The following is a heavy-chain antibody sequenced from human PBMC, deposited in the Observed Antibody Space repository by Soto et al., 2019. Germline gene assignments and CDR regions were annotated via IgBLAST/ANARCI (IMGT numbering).Heavy chain of an antibody. Sequence: GGSLRLSCAASGFTFDDYAMHWVRQAPGKGLEWVSGISWNSGSIGYADSVKGRFTISRDNAKNSLYLQMNSLRAEDTALYYCAKAATMTTVTTFVWFDPWGQGTLVTVSS. D-gene: IGHD4-4*01. CDR1: GFTFDDYA. CDR3: AKAATMTTVTTFVWFDP. J-gene: IGHJ5*02. CDR2: ISWNSGSI. V-gene: IGHV3-9*01.